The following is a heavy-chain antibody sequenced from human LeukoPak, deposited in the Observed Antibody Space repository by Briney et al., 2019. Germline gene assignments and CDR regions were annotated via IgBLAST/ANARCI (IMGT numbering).Heavy chain of an antibody. D-gene: IGHD6-13*01. V-gene: IGHV1-2*02. Sequence: ASVKVSCKASGYTFTGYYMHWVRQAPGQGLEWMGWINPNSGGTNYAQKFQGRVTMTRDTSISTAYMELSRLRSEDTAVYYCASSFQQPDSKSPGWFDPWGQGTLVTVSS. CDR2: INPNSGGT. CDR1: GYTFTGYY. CDR3: ASSFQQPDSKSPGWFDP. J-gene: IGHJ5*02.